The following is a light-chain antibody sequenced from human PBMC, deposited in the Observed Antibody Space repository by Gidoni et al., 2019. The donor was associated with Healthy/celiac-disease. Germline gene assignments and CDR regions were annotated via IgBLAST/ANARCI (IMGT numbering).Light chain of an antibody. V-gene: IGLV3-21*04. CDR2: YDS. CDR1: NIGSKS. J-gene: IGLJ2*01. CDR3: QVWDSSSVV. Sequence: SYLLTQPPSVSVAPGKTARITCGGNNIGSKSVHWYQQKPGQAPVLVIYYDSDRPSGIPERFSGSNSGNTATLTISRVEAGDEADYYCQVWDSSSVVFGGGTKLTVL.